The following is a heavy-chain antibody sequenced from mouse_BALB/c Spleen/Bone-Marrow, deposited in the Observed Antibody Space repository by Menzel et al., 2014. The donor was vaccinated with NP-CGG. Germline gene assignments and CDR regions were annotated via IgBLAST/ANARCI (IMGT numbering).Heavy chain of an antibody. Sequence: VQRVESGAELVRPGASVKLSCKASGYSFTNYWMNWVKQRPGQGLEWIGMIHPSDSETRLNQKFKDKATLTVDKSSSTAYMQLSSPTSEDSAVYYCARFGNYEGFAYWGQGTLVTVSA. V-gene: IGHV1-74*01. J-gene: IGHJ3*01. CDR2: IHPSDSET. CDR1: GYSFTNYW. D-gene: IGHD2-1*01. CDR3: ARFGNYEGFAY.